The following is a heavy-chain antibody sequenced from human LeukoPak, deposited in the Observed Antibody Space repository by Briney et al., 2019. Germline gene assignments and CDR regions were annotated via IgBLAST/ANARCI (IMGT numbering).Heavy chain of an antibody. D-gene: IGHD1-1*01. CDR3: ARARLVRPPFYGMDV. Sequence: GGSLRLSCAVSGFTFSSYWMSWVRQAPGKGMGWVANIKQDGSEKYYVDSVKGRFTISRDNANNSLYLQMNSLRAEDTAVYYCARARLVRPPFYGMDVWGQGTTVTVSS. CDR2: IKQDGSEK. V-gene: IGHV3-7*01. J-gene: IGHJ6*02. CDR1: GFTFSSYW.